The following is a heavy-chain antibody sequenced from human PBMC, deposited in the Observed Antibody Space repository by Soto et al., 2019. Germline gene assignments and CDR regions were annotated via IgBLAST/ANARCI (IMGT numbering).Heavy chain of an antibody. V-gene: IGHV4-34*01. CDR2: INDSGDI. CDR1: GGSFSGYQ. D-gene: IGHD3-10*01. CDR3: ARGLILWFGELSRRGGYYYYMDV. J-gene: IGHJ6*03. Sequence: VQLQQWGAGLLKPSETLSLTCAVYGGSFSGYQWSWISQTPGKGLEWIGGINDSGDINYNPSLKSRVTSLVDSPKKQISLRPSSVTAADTAVYYCARGLILWFGELSRRGGYYYYMDVWGKGTTVTVSS.